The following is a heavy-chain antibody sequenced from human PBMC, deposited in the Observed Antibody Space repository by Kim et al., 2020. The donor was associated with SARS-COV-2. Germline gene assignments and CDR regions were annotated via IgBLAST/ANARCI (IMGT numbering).Heavy chain of an antibody. J-gene: IGHJ4*02. CDR2: ISGSGGST. Sequence: GGSLRLSCAASGFTFSSYAMSWVRQAPGKGLEWVSAISGSGGSTYYADSVKGRFTISRDNSKNTLYLQMNSLRAEDTAVYYCAKEIPLRFLEWGPFGGLTRWGQGTLVTVSS. CDR1: GFTFSSYA. D-gene: IGHD3-3*01. V-gene: IGHV3-23*01. CDR3: AKEIPLRFLEWGPFGGLTR.